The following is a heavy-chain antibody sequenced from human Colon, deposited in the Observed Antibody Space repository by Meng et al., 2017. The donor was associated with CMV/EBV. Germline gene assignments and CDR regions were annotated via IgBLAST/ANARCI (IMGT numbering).Heavy chain of an antibody. Sequence: QVLLGLAGVEVKRPGAAVKVSCKASVYTFTGYFMYWVRQAPGQGLEWLGVINPITGGTNYAQQFQGRVTMTRDTSMNTAYMELSRLRSDDTAVYYCASLSGGDFDYWGQGTLVTVSS. CDR2: INPITGGT. CDR1: VYTFTGYF. D-gene: IGHD1-26*01. V-gene: IGHV1-2*02. J-gene: IGHJ4*02. CDR3: ASLSGGDFDY.